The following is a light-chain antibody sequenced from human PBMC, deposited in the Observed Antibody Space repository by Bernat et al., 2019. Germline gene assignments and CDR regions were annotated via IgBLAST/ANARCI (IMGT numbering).Light chain of an antibody. CDR3: QQSYSSLLLT. Sequence: MTQSPSSLSASVGDRVTITCRACQNIDTYLNRYQQHPGKAPKLLIFAAETVESGVPARSRGRGSGTDFTLTISSLQPEDSATYYCQQSYSSLLLTFGGGTKVE. J-gene: IGKJ4*01. CDR1: QNIDTY. CDR2: AAE. V-gene: IGKV1-39*01.